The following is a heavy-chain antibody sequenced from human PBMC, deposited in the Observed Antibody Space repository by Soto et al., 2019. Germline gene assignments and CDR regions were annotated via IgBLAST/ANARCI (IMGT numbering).Heavy chain of an antibody. V-gene: IGHV4-61*01. CDR2: IYYSGST. CDR3: ARDTSRGWSYYYGMDV. CDR1: GGSVSSGSYY. Sequence: SETLSLTCTVSGGSVSSGSYYWSWIRQPPGKGLEWIGYIYYSGSTNYNPSLKSRVTISVDTSKNQFSLKLSSVTAADTAVYYCARDTSRGWSYYYGMDVWGQGTTVTVSS. J-gene: IGHJ6*02. D-gene: IGHD6-19*01.